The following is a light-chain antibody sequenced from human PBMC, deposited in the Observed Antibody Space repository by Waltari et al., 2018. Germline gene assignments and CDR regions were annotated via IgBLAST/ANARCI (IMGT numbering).Light chain of an antibody. Sequence: EIVLTQFPDTLSFSPGETAPPPCRASQSVGGYLAWYQQKPGQAPRLLIYDASNRATGIPARFSGSGSGTDFTLTISSLEPEDFAVYYCQQRALWPPAFGQGTKVEVK. CDR1: QSVGGY. V-gene: IGKV3-11*01. J-gene: IGKJ1*01. CDR2: DAS. CDR3: QQRALWPPA.